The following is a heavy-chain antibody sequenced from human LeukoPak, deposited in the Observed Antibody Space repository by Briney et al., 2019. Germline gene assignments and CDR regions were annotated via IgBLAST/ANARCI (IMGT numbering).Heavy chain of an antibody. J-gene: IGHJ6*02. D-gene: IGHD2-2*01. CDR1: GYTFTSYG. CDR2: ISAYNGNT. CDR3: AREPGARDIVVVPAPLWPMDV. V-gene: IGHV1-18*01. Sequence: ASVKVSCKASGYTFTSYGISWVRQAPGQGLEWMGWISAYNGNTNYAQKFQGRVTMTRDTSISTAYMELSRLRSDDTAVYYCAREPGARDIVVVPAPLWPMDVWGQGTTVTVSS.